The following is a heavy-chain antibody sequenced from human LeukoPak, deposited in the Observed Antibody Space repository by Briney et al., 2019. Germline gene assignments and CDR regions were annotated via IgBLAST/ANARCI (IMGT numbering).Heavy chain of an antibody. CDR3: ARGRRGRYSADYDY. CDR2: INPNSGDT. J-gene: IGHJ4*02. V-gene: IGHV1-2*02. Sequence: ASVKVSCKASGYTFSGYYIHWVRQAPGQGLEWMGWINPNSGDTNYVQKFQGRVTMTSDTSISTAYMELSRLRSDDTAVFYCARGRRGRYSADYDYWGQGTLVTVSS. D-gene: IGHD1-26*01. CDR1: GYTFSGYY.